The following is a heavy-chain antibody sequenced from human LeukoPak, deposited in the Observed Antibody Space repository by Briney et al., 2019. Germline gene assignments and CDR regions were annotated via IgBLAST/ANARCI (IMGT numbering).Heavy chain of an antibody. CDR3: ARDLVVTKDWFDP. CDR2: ISSSGSTI. J-gene: IGHJ5*02. V-gene: IGHV3-11*04. D-gene: IGHD2-21*02. CDR1: GFTFSDYY. Sequence: GGSLRLSCAASGFTFSDYYMSWIRQAPGKGLEWVSYISSSGSTIYYADSVKGRFTISRDNAKNSLYLQMNSLRAEDTAVYYCARDLVVTKDWFDPWGQGTLVTVSS.